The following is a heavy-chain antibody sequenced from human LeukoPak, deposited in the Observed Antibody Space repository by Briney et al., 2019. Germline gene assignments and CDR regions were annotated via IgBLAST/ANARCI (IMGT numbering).Heavy chain of an antibody. CDR2: IKRGGST. CDR3: KWERTVYYSLDV. V-gene: IGHV3-15*01. CDR1: GFKFSDAW. J-gene: IGHJ6*02. D-gene: IGHD1-26*01. Sequence: PGGSLRLSCKASGFKFSDAWMTWVRQAPGKGLEWLGRIKRGGSTDYAVPVNNRFTISRDDSKNTIYLQINGLKTEDTAVYYCKWERTVYYSLDVWGQGTTVTVSS.